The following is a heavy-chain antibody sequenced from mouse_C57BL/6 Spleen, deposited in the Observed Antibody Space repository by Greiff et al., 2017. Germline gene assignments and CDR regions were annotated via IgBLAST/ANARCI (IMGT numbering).Heavy chain of an antibody. Sequence: EVQRVESGPELVKPGASVKISCKASGYTFTDYYMNWVKQSHGKSLEWIGDINPNNGGTSYNQKFKGKATLTVDKSSSTAYMELRSLTSEDSAVYYCARHVPYAMDYWGQGTSVTVSS. CDR1: GYTFTDYY. CDR2: INPNNGGT. V-gene: IGHV1-26*01. J-gene: IGHJ4*01. CDR3: ARHVPYAMDY.